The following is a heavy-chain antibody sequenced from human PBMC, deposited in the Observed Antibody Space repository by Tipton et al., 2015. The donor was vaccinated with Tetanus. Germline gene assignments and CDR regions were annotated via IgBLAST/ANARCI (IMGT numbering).Heavy chain of an antibody. V-gene: IGHV1-69*06. J-gene: IGHJ6*02. CDR1: GGTFSSYA. D-gene: IGHD6-13*01. Sequence: QSGPEVKKPGSSVKVSCKASGGTFSSYAISWVRQAPGQGLEWMGGIIPIFGTANYAQKFQGRVTITADKSTSTAYMELSSLRSEDTAVYYCASDSSSSRGYYYGMDVWGQGTTVTVSS. CDR2: IIPIFGTA. CDR3: ASDSSSSRGYYYGMDV.